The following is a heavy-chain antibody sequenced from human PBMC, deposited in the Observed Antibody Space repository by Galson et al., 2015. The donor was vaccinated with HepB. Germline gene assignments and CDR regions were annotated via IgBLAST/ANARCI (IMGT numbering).Heavy chain of an antibody. CDR3: AREDGITMVRGVILTQPGQYGMDV. D-gene: IGHD3-10*01. CDR2: ISAYNGNT. CDR1: GYTFTSYG. Sequence: QSGAEVKKPGESLRISCKASGYTFTSYGISWVRQAPGQGLEWMGWISAYNGNTNYAQKLQGRVTMTTDTSTSTAYMELMSLRSDDTAVYYCAREDGITMVRGVILTQPGQYGMDVWGQGTTVTVSS. V-gene: IGHV1-18*04. J-gene: IGHJ6*02.